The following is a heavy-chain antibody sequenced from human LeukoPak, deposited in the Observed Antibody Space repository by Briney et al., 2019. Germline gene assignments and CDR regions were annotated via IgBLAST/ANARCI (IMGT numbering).Heavy chain of an antibody. J-gene: IGHJ4*02. Sequence: SETLSLTCSVSGGSLNSYYWSWIRQPAGKGLEWIGRIYSSGTTNYNPSLKSRVSMSVDTSKNQFSLMLSAVTAGDAAVYYCARGGKATVVTMWGQGILVTVS. CDR2: IYSSGTT. CDR1: GGSLNSYY. V-gene: IGHV4-4*07. D-gene: IGHD4-23*01. CDR3: ARGGKATVVTM.